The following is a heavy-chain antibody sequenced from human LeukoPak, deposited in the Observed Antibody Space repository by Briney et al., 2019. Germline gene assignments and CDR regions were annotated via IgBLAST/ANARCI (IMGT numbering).Heavy chain of an antibody. D-gene: IGHD3-3*01. V-gene: IGHV4-59*01. Sequence: PETLSLTCAVSGGSISSYYWSWIRQPPGKGLEWIGYIYYSGSTNYNPSLKSRVTISVDTSKNQFSLKLSSVTAADTAVYYCARGGYYFRFDPWGQGTLVTVSS. CDR2: IYYSGST. J-gene: IGHJ5*02. CDR3: ARGGYYFRFDP. CDR1: GGSISSYY.